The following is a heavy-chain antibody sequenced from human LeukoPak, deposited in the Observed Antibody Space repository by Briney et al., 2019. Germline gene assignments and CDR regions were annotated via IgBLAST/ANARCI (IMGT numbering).Heavy chain of an antibody. J-gene: IGHJ3*02. V-gene: IGHV3-23*01. CDR1: GFTFSSYA. Sequence: GGSLRLSCAASGFTFSSYAMSWVRQAPGKGLEWVSAIRGSGGSTYYADSVKGRFTLSRDNSKNTLYLQMNSLRAEDTAVYFCAREISYGDYPSGDAFDNWGQGTMVTVSS. CDR2: IRGSGGST. D-gene: IGHD4-17*01. CDR3: AREISYGDYPSGDAFDN.